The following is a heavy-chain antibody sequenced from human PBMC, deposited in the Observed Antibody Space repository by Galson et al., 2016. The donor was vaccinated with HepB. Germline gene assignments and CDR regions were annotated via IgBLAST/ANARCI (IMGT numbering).Heavy chain of an antibody. J-gene: IGHJ4*02. V-gene: IGHV4-39*01. CDR2: VDYSGST. D-gene: IGHD2-2*01. CDR3: ARHTVGPAAMAE. Sequence: SETLSLTCTVSGDSITRSSSYWVWIRQPPGKGLEWIGTVDYSGSTYHNPSLESRVNILVDTSKNQFSLSLNPVTAADTALYFCARHTVGPAAMAEWGQGTRVTVSS. CDR1: GDSITRSSSY.